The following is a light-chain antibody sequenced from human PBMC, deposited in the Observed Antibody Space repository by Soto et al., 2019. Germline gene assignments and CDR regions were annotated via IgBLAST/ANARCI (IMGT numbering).Light chain of an antibody. J-gene: IGKJ1*01. CDR3: QQYMSYS. Sequence: IQMTQSPSTLPASVGDRVTITCRASQSISHWLAWYQQKPGTAPRLLIYHASTLESGVPSRFSGSGSGTEFTLTISSLQPDDFAAYYCQQYMSYSFGQGTKVDIK. CDR1: QSISHW. CDR2: HAS. V-gene: IGKV1-5*01.